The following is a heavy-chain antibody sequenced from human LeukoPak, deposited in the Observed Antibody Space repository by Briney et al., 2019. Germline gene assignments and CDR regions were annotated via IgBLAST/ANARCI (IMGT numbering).Heavy chain of an antibody. J-gene: IGHJ4*02. D-gene: IGHD2-15*01. V-gene: IGHV3-30-3*01. CDR1: GFTFSSYA. CDR2: ISHDGSNK. Sequence: GGSLRLSCAASGFTFSSYAMHWIRQAPGKGLEWVTLISHDGSNKYYADSMKGRFTISRDNSKNTLYLQMNSLRAEDTAVYYCARAVVVVAAPECWGQGTVVTVSS. CDR3: ARAVVVVAAPEC.